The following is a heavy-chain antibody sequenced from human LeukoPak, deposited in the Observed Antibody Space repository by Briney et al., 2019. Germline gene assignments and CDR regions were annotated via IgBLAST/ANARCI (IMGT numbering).Heavy chain of an antibody. Sequence: GGSLRLSCAASGFTFSSYWMHWVRQAPGKGLVWVSRINSDGSSTSYADSVKGRFTISRDNAKNSLYLQMNSLRAEDTAVYYCARVASSNTKYNGFDIWGQGTMVTVSS. D-gene: IGHD1-1*01. J-gene: IGHJ3*02. CDR2: INSDGSST. CDR1: GFTFSSYW. CDR3: ARVASSNTKYNGFDI. V-gene: IGHV3-74*01.